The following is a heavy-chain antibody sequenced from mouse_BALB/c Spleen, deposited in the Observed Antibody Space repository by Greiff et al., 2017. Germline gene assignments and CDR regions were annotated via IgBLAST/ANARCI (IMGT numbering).Heavy chain of an antibody. V-gene: IGHV2-4-1*01. J-gene: IGHJ4*01. CDR1: GFSLTSYG. CDR3: APGGYGYAMDY. CDR2: IWSGGST. Sequence: VVESGPGLVQPSQSLSITCTVSGFSLTSYGVHWVRQSPGKGLEWLGVIWSGGSTDYNAAFISRLSISKDNSKSQVFFKMNSLQADDTAIYYCAPGGYGYAMDYWGQGTSVTVSS. D-gene: IGHD2-14*01.